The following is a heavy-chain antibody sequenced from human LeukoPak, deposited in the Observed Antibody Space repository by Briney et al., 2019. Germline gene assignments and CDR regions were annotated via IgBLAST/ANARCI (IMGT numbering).Heavy chain of an antibody. D-gene: IGHD6-19*01. J-gene: IGHJ4*02. CDR2: IWYDGSNK. V-gene: IGHV3-33*01. CDR3: ASGPDSSGWCDFDY. CDR1: GFTFSSYG. Sequence: GGSLRLSCAASGFTFSSYGMHWVRQAPGKGLEWVAVIWYDGSNKYYADSVKGRFTVSRDNSKNTLYLQMNSLRAEDTAVYYCASGPDSSGWCDFDYWGQGTLVTVSS.